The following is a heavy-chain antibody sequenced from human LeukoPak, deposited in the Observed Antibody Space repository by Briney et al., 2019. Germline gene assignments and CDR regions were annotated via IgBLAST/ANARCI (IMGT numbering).Heavy chain of an antibody. CDR2: ISLNGGST. J-gene: IGHJ4*02. Sequence: GGSLTLPCSASGFIFNRYGRYWVRQAPGKRLEYVSAISLNGGSTYYADSVKGRFTISRDNSKNTMYLQMSSLRAEDTAVYYCVKTFGAVAENFHYWGQGTLVTVSS. D-gene: IGHD6-19*01. CDR1: GFIFNRYG. V-gene: IGHV3-64D*06. CDR3: VKTFGAVAENFHY.